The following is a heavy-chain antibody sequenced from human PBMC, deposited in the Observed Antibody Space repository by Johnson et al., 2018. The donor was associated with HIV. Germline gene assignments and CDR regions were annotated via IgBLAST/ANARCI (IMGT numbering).Heavy chain of an antibody. D-gene: IGHD6-6*01. CDR1: GFTITTYG. Sequence: QVQLVESGGGVVQPGGSLRLSCVASGFTITTYGMHWVRQAPGKGLEWVAVIWYDGNNKYYADSVKGRFTISRDNSKNTLYLQMNSLRAEDTAVYYCAKGVRGSSCYDAFDIWGQGTMVTVS. CDR3: AKGVRGSSCYDAFDI. V-gene: IGHV3-33*06. CDR2: IWYDGNNK. J-gene: IGHJ3*02.